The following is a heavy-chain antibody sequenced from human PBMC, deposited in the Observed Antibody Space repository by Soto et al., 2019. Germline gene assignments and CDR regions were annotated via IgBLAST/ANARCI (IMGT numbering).Heavy chain of an antibody. J-gene: IGHJ6*02. CDR2: IYYSGST. D-gene: IGHD6-25*01. Sequence: QLQLQESGPGLVKPSETLSLTCTVSGGSISSSSYYWGWIRQPPGKGLEWIGSIYYSGSTYYNPSLKSRVIISVDTSKNQFSLKLSSVTAADTAVYYCARSGPYYYYGMDVWGQGTTVTVSS. V-gene: IGHV4-39*01. CDR1: GGSISSSSYY. CDR3: ARSGPYYYYGMDV.